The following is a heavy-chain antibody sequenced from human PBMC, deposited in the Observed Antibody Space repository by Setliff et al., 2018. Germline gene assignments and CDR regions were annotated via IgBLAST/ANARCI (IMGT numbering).Heavy chain of an antibody. CDR2: IRNKDNSYTT. CDR3: TTGSVCVGDCYSGRLNY. Sequence: GSLRLSCAASGSTFSAHYMDWLRQAPGKGLEWVGRIRNKDNSYTTEYAASVKGRFTISRDDSKNSLYLQMNGLKTEDRAVYYCTTGSVCVGDCYSGRLNYWGQGTLVTVSS. V-gene: IGHV3-72*01. J-gene: IGHJ4*02. D-gene: IGHD2-21*02. CDR1: GSTFSAHY.